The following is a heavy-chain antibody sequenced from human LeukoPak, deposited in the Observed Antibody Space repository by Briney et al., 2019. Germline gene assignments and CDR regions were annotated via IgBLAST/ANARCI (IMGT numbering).Heavy chain of an antibody. CDR2: IYYSGST. V-gene: IGHV4-59*11. D-gene: IGHD3-3*01. J-gene: IGHJ6*03. CDR1: GGSISSHY. Sequence: PSETLSLTCTVSGGSISSHYWSWIRQPPGKGLEWIGYIYYSGSTNYNPPLKSRVTISVDTSKNQFSLKLSSVTAADTAVYYCARGGSKVGLYYDFWSGYFPPYYYMDVWGKGTTVTVSS. CDR3: ARGGSKVGLYYDFWSGYFPPYYYMDV.